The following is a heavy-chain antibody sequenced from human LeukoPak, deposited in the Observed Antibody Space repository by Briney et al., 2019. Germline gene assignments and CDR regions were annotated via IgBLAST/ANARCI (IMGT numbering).Heavy chain of an antibody. CDR2: INHIGST. CDR3: ARCRPYYDFWSGYYGVYYFDY. J-gene: IGHJ4*02. Sequence: SETLSLTCAVYGVPFSGYYWSWIRQPPGKGLEWIGEINHIGSTNYNPSLKSRVTISVDTSKNQFSLKLSSVTAADTAVYYCARCRPYYDFWSGYYGVYYFDYWGQGTLVTVSS. CDR1: GVPFSGYY. V-gene: IGHV4-34*01. D-gene: IGHD3-3*01.